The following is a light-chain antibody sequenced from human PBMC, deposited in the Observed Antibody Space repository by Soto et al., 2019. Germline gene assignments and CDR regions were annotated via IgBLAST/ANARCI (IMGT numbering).Light chain of an antibody. CDR2: GAS. CDR3: QQYDNWPFT. Sequence: EVVMTQSPATLSVSPGEGATLSCRASQSVSSKLAWYQQKPGQAPRLLIYGASPRATGIPARFSGSESGTEFALTISSLQSEDFAVYYCQQYDNWPFTFAPGTKVDIK. J-gene: IGKJ3*01. V-gene: IGKV3-15*01. CDR1: QSVSSK.